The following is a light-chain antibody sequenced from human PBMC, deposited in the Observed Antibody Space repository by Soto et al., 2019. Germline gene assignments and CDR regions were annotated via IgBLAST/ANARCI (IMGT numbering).Light chain of an antibody. CDR2: GAS. CDR3: QQYGGAPYT. Sequence: EIVLTQSPGTLSLSPGERATLSCRASQSVSTSSLAWYQQKPGQAPSLLIYGASNRATGIPDRVSASGSGAAFTLSLSRLEPEEFAMYYCQQYGGAPYTFGQGTKLAIK. CDR1: QSVSTSS. V-gene: IGKV3-20*01. J-gene: IGKJ2*01.